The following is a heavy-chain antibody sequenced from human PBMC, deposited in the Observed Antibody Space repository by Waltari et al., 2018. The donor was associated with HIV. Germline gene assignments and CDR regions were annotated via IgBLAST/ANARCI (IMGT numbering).Heavy chain of an antibody. J-gene: IGHJ6*02. CDR3: ARVLGLRGVIGYYGMDV. D-gene: IGHD3-10*01. CDR1: GYTFPLYA. V-gene: IGHV1-3*01. CDR2: INAGNGNT. Sequence: QVQLVHSGAEVKKPGASVTVSCQASGYTFPLYALHWVRPAPGQRLEWMGWINAGNGNTKYSQKCQGRGTITRDTSASTAYMELSSLRSEDTAVYYCARVLGLRGVIGYYGMDVWGQGTTVTVSS.